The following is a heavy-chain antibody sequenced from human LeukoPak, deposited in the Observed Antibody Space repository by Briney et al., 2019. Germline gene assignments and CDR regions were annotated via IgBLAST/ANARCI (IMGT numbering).Heavy chain of an antibody. CDR3: AREHCTGGSCYDSLDA. J-gene: IGHJ3*01. CDR2: IYSGGRT. V-gene: IGHV3-66*02. Sequence: GGSLRLSCAASGFTVSRNYMSWVRQAPGKGLEWVSVIYSGGRTYYADSVKGRFTVSRDNSKNTLYLQLNSLRPEDTAIYHCAREHCTGGSCYDSLDAWGHGTMVTVSS. CDR1: GFTVSRNY. D-gene: IGHD2-8*02.